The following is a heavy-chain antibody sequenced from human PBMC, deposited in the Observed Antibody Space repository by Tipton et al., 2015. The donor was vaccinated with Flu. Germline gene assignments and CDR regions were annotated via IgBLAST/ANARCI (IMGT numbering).Heavy chain of an antibody. CDR2: ISPYTGNS. Sequence: QVQLVQSGAELKKPGASVKVSCQTSGYTFTTYGISWVRQAPGQGLEWMGWISPYTGNSNHAQKFQGRVTMTTDTSTSTAYMELRSLRSDDTAVYYCASTRSSGWYPMSYFDYWGQGTLVTVSS. J-gene: IGHJ4*02. CDR3: ASTRSSGWYPMSYFDY. V-gene: IGHV1-18*01. D-gene: IGHD6-19*01. CDR1: GYTFTTYG.